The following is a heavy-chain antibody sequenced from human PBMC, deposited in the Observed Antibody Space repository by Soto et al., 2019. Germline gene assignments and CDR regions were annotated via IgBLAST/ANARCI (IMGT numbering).Heavy chain of an antibody. CDR2: IGGSGGSI. D-gene: IGHD1-26*01. CDR1: GFTFSTFS. J-gene: IGHJ4*02. V-gene: IGHV3-48*02. Sequence: EVQLVESGGGLVQTGGSLRLSCAASGFTFSTFSMNWVRQAPGKGLEWLSYIGGSGGSISYADSVKGRFTISRDNGKNTLYLQMSSLRDEDTAVYYCARDLAWAFDSWAQGALVTVSS. CDR3: ARDLAWAFDS.